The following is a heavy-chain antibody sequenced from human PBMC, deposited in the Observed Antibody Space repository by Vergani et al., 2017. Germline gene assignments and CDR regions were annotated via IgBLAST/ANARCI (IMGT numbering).Heavy chain of an antibody. CDR1: GESISSYY. CDR3: ATFISSSGPVFG. Sequence: QVQLQQCGAGVVKPSGTLSLTCAVFGESISSYYWSWIRQPPGKGLEWIGYIYYSGSTNYNPSLKRRVNISLDTSKNQFSLKLSSVTAADTAVYFGATFISSSGPVFGWGQGTLVTVSS. V-gene: IGHV4-59*01. J-gene: IGHJ4*02. CDR2: IYYSGST. D-gene: IGHD6-6*01.